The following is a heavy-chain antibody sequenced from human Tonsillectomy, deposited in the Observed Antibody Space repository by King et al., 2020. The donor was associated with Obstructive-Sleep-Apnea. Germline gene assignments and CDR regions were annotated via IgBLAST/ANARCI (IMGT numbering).Heavy chain of an antibody. CDR1: GFSLSTSGTG. V-gene: IGHV2-5*02. CDR3: GHYGRPSILGLVPPGGQHFDY. D-gene: IGHD3-3*01. J-gene: IGHJ4*02. CDR2: IYWDDDT. Sequence: QFTLKESGPTLVKPTQTLTLTCTFSGFSLSTSGTGVGWIRQPPGRALEWLALIYWDDDTRFNPSLKSRLTITKDSSRNQVVLTLTGMNPVDTATYYCGHYGRPSILGLVPPGGQHFDYWGQGTLVTVPS.